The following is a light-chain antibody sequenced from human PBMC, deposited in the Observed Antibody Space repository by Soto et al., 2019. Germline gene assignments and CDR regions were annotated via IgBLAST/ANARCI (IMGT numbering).Light chain of an antibody. CDR2: GAS. J-gene: IGKJ1*01. CDR3: QQYNNWPPSRT. Sequence: EIVMTQSPATLSVSPGERATLSCSASQSVSSNLAWYQQKPGQSPRLLIYGASTRATGIPARFSGSGSGTEFTLTISSLQSEDFAVYYCQQYNNWPPSRTFGQGTKVEIK. CDR1: QSVSSN. V-gene: IGKV3-15*01.